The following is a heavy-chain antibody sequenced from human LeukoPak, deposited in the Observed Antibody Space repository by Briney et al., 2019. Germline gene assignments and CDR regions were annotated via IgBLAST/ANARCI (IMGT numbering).Heavy chain of an antibody. CDR1: GGSISSGDYY. V-gene: IGHV4-30-4*08. Sequence: SQTLSLTCTDSGGSISSGDYYWSWIRQPPGKGLEWIVYIYYSGSTYYNPSLKSRVTISVDTSKNQFSLKLSSVTAADTAVYYCARGSRYYYYYMDVWGKGTTVTVSS. CDR2: IYYSGST. CDR3: ARGSRYYYYYMDV. J-gene: IGHJ6*03.